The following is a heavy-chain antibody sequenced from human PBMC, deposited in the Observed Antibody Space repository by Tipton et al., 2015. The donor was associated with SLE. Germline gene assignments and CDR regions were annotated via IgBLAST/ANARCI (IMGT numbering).Heavy chain of an antibody. J-gene: IGHJ4*02. V-gene: IGHV4-59*01. CDR3: ARSGAARRSPSFDY. D-gene: IGHD6-6*01. CDR2: IYYSGST. Sequence: LRLSCTVSGGSISSYYWSWIRQPPGKGLEWIGYIYYSGSTNYNPSLKSRVTISVDTSKNQFSLKLSSVTAADTAVYYCARSGAARRSPSFDYWGQGTLVTVSS. CDR1: GGSISSYY.